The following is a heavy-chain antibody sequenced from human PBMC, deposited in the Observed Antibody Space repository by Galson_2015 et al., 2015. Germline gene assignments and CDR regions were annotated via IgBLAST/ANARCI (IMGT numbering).Heavy chain of an antibody. D-gene: IGHD1-26*01. CDR2: ISGSGGYT. V-gene: IGHV3-23*01. CDR3: ANSQYSESYCPN. CDR1: GFTFSSYA. Sequence: SLRLSCAASGFTFSSYAMKWVRQAPGKGLEWVSGISGSGGYTYYADSVKGRLTISRDNSKNTLYLQMNSLRVEDMAVYYCANSQYSESYCPNWGQGTLVTVSS. J-gene: IGHJ4*02.